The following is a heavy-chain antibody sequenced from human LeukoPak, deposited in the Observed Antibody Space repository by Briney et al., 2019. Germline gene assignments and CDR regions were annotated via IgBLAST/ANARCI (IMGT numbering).Heavy chain of an antibody. D-gene: IGHD6-13*01. Sequence: ASVKVSCKASGYTFTSYGITWVRQVPGQGLEWMGWIGVYSGNTDYAQKFQGRVTMTTDTSTSTAYMELSSLRSEDTAVYYCARRVWSSSWAGVLDYWGQGTLVTVSS. V-gene: IGHV1-18*01. CDR2: IGVYSGNT. CDR1: GYTFTSYG. CDR3: ARRVWSSSWAGVLDY. J-gene: IGHJ4*02.